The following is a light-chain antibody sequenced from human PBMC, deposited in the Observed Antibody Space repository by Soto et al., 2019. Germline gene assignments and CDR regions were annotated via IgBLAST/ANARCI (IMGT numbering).Light chain of an antibody. CDR3: QQYNNWPGYT. CDR2: GAS. CDR1: QSGSSN. Sequence: EIVMTQSPATLSVSPGERATLACRASQSGSSNLAWYQQKPGQAPRLLIYGASTRATGIPARFSGSGSGTEFTLTITSLQSEDFAVYYCQQYNNWPGYTFGQGTKLEIK. J-gene: IGKJ2*01. V-gene: IGKV3-15*01.